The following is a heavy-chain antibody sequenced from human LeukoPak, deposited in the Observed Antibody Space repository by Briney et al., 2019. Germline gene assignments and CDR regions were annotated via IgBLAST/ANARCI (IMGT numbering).Heavy chain of an antibody. CDR2: ISSGSSAI. J-gene: IGHJ4*02. CDR1: GFTFTTYS. Sequence: GGSLRLSCEASGFTFTTYSMTWVRQAPGKGLEWVSIISSGSSAIFSADALKGRFTISRDDAKNLLYLDMNSLRAEDTAVYYCARGHTAVTRHFDFWGQGTLVTVSA. D-gene: IGHD4-17*01. V-gene: IGHV3-21*01. CDR3: ARGHTAVTRHFDF.